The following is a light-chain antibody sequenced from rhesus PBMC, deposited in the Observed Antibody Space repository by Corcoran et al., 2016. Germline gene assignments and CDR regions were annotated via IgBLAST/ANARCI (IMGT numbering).Light chain of an antibody. CDR3: QQHNSYPWT. CDR2: AAS. CDR1: QGISSW. J-gene: IGKJ1*01. Sequence: DIQMTQSPSSLSASVGDRVTITCQASQGISSWLAWYQQKPGKAPKLLVYAASRLQSGVPSRFSGSGAGTDLTLTISSLQSEDFATYYCQQHNSYPWTFGQGTKVEIK. V-gene: IGKV1-33*02.